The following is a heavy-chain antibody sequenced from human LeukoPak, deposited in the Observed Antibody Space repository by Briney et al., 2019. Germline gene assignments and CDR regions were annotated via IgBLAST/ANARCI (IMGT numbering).Heavy chain of an antibody. J-gene: IGHJ5*02. D-gene: IGHD5-18*01. V-gene: IGHV4-30-2*01. CDR1: GGSISSGGYS. CDR3: ARSMVDTAMPFDP. CDR2: IYHSGST. Sequence: SETLSLTCAVSGGSISSGGYSWSWIRQPPGKGLEWIGYIYHSGSTYYNPSLKSRVTISVDRSKNQFSLKLSSVTAADTAVYYCARSMVDTAMPFDPWGQGTLVTVSS.